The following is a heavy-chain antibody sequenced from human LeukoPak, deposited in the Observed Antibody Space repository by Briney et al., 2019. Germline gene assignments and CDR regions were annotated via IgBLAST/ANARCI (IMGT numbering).Heavy chain of an antibody. V-gene: IGHV4-59*01. D-gene: IGHD3-10*01. J-gene: IGHJ3*02. CDR3: ARSGSSMSYAFDI. CDR1: GGSISSYY. CDR2: IYYSGST. Sequence: PSETLSLTRTVSGGSISSYYWSWIRQPPGKGLEWIGYIYYSGSTNYNPSLKSRVTISVDTSKNQFSLKLSSVTAADTAVYYCARSGSSMSYAFDIWGQGTMVTVSS.